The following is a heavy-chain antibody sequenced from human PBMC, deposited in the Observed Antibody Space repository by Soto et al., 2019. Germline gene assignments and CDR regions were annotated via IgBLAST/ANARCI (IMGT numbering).Heavy chain of an antibody. D-gene: IGHD1-26*01. Sequence: EVQLVESGGGLVQPGGSQRLSCAASGFTFSDHYMDWVRQAPGKGLEWVGRIRNKANSYTTDYAASVKGRFTISRDDSKDSLYRQMNSLKTEDTAISYCARDSGKGAYFDYWGHGTLATVSS. J-gene: IGHJ4*01. CDR2: IRNKANSYTT. CDR1: GFTFSDHY. CDR3: ARDSGKGAYFDY. V-gene: IGHV3-72*01.